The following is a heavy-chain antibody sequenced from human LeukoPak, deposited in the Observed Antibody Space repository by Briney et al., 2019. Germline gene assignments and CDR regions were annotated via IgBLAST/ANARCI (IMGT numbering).Heavy chain of an antibody. J-gene: IGHJ4*02. V-gene: IGHV4-59*01. CDR3: ARVKPDYYGSGSYYNEGFDY. Sequence: SETLSLTCTVSGGSISSYYWSWIRQPPGKGLEWIGYIYYSGSTNYNPSLKSRVTISVDTSKNQFSLELSSVTAADTAVYYCARVKPDYYGSGSYYNEGFDYWGQGTLVTVSS. CDR2: IYYSGST. D-gene: IGHD3-10*01. CDR1: GGSISSYY.